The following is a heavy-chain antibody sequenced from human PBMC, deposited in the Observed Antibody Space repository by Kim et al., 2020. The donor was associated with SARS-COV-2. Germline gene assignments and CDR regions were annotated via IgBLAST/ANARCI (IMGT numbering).Heavy chain of an antibody. Sequence: FSPSFQGQVHISADKSISTAYLQWSSLKASDTAMYYCARRLYGDYSFDYWGQGTLVTVSS. CDR3: ARRLYGDYSFDY. V-gene: IGHV5-51*01. J-gene: IGHJ4*02. D-gene: IGHD4-17*01.